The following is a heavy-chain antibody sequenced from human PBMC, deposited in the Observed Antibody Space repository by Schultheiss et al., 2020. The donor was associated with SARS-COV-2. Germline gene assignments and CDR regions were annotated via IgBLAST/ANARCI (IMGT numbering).Heavy chain of an antibody. CDR1: GFTFSSYA. V-gene: IGHV3-74*01. D-gene: IGHD1-26*01. CDR3: ARVTVGAAFDY. CDR2: INSDGYST. J-gene: IGHJ4*02. Sequence: GGSLRLSCAASGFTFSSYAMSWVRQAPGKGLVWVSRINSDGYSTNYADSVKGRFTISRDNTKNTLYLQMNSLRVEDTAVYYCARVTVGAAFDYWGQGTLVTVSS.